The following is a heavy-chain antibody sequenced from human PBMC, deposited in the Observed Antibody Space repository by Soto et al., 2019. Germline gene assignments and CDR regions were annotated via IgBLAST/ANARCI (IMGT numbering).Heavy chain of an antibody. CDR3: ARSTLYCISTSCYRSNWFDP. CDR1: GYTFISYD. CDR2: MNPNSSNK. D-gene: IGHD2-2*02. V-gene: IGHV1-8*01. J-gene: IGHJ5*02. Sequence: ASVKVSCKASGYTFISYDINWVRQATGQGLEWMGWMNPNSSNKGYAQKLQGRVNMTRNTSISTAYMELSSLRSEDTAVYYFARSTLYCISTSCYRSNWFDPWGQGTLVTVS.